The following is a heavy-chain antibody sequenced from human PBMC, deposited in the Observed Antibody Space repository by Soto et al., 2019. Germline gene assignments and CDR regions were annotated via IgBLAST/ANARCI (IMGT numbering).Heavy chain of an antibody. CDR1: GFTFSSYG. Sequence: QVELVESGGGVVQPGRSLRLSCAASGFTFSSYGMHWVRQAPGKGLEWVAAIWYDGSNKNYADSVKGRFTISRDNSKNTLYLQMNSLRAEETAVYYCARDLSGSGGGFDYWGQGTLVTVSS. D-gene: IGHD3-10*01. V-gene: IGHV3-33*01. CDR3: ARDLSGSGGGFDY. CDR2: IWYDGSNK. J-gene: IGHJ4*02.